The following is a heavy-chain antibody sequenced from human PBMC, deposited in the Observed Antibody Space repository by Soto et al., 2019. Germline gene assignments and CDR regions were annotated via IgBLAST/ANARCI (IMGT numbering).Heavy chain of an antibody. Sequence: ASVKVSCKTSGYTFTSYDINWVRQATGQGLEWMGWMNPNSGNTGYAQKFQGRVTMTRNTSISTAYMELSSLRSEDTAVYYCARAILTGYYSAFDIWGQGTMVTVSS. CDR2: MNPNSGNT. CDR3: ARAILTGYYSAFDI. D-gene: IGHD3-9*01. CDR1: GYTFTSYD. J-gene: IGHJ3*02. V-gene: IGHV1-8*01.